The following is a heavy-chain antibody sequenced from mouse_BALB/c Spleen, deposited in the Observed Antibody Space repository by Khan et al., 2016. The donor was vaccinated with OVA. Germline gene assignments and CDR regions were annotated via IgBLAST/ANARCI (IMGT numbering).Heavy chain of an antibody. CDR2: ISYSGST. V-gene: IGHV3-2*02. CDR1: GYSITSDYA. J-gene: IGHJ3*01. CDR3: ARSGYEAWFAY. Sequence: EVQLQESGPGLVKPSQSLSLTCTVTGYSITSDYAWNWIRQFPGNKLEWMGYISYSGSTSYNPSLKSRISITRDTSKNQFFLQLNSVTTRDTATYFWARSGYEAWFAYWGQGTLVTVSA. D-gene: IGHD2-14*01.